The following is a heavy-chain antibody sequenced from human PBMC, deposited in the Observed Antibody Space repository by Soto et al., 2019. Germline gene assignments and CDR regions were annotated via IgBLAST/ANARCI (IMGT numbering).Heavy chain of an antibody. CDR1: GGSISSYY. Sequence: QVQLQESGPGLVKPSETLSLSCTVSGGSISSYYWSWFRQSPGKRMEWIGYVHHSWGSSYNPSLQSRVAISLDASKSQFSLKVTSVTATDTAVYYCARQGFGPLHGLVDVWGQGTTVTGSS. J-gene: IGHJ6*02. D-gene: IGHD3-10*01. CDR3: ARQGFGPLHGLVDV. V-gene: IGHV4-59*08. CDR2: VHHSWGS.